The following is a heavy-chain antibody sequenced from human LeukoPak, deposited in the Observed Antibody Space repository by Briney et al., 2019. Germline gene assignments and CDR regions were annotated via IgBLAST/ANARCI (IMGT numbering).Heavy chain of an antibody. CDR2: IYYSGST. Sequence: SETLPLTCTVSGGSISSYYWSWIRQPPGKGLEWIGYIYYSGSTNYNPSLKSRVTISVDTSKNQFSLKLSSVTAADTAVYYCARDREGPYGMDVWGQGTTVTVSS. D-gene: IGHD1-26*01. J-gene: IGHJ6*02. CDR3: ARDREGPYGMDV. V-gene: IGHV4-59*01. CDR1: GGSISSYY.